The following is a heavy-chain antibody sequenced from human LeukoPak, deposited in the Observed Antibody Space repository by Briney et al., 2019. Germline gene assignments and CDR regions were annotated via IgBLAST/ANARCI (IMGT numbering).Heavy chain of an antibody. CDR3: IVYSSGWQ. D-gene: IGHD6-19*01. Sequence: PGGFLRLSCAASGFSSSYNWMHWVRQPPGKGLVWVSRIGIDGITTNYADSVKGRFTISRDNAKNTLYLQMDSLRAEDTAVYYCIVYSSGWQWGQGTLVTVSS. CDR2: IGIDGITT. V-gene: IGHV3-74*01. J-gene: IGHJ4*02. CDR1: GFSSSYNW.